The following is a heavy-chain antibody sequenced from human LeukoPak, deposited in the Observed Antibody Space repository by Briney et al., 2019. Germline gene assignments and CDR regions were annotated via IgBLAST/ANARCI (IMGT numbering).Heavy chain of an antibody. CDR1: GSTFSSYA. CDR2: ISYDGSNK. D-gene: IGHD4-17*01. V-gene: IGHV3-30-3*01. CDR3: ARDDYGDYRPGVYYYYGMDV. J-gene: IGHJ6*02. Sequence: PGGSLRLSCAASGSTFSSYAMHWVRQAPGKGLEWVAVISYDGSNKYYADSVKGRFTISRDNSKNTLYLQMNSLRAEDTAVYYCARDDYGDYRPGVYYYYGMDVWGQGTTVTVSS.